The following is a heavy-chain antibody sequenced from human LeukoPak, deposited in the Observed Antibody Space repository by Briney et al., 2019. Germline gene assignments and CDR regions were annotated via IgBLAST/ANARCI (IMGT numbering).Heavy chain of an antibody. CDR1: GYTFTSYA. J-gene: IGHJ5*02. Sequence: ASVKVSCKASGYTFTSYAMNWVRQAPGQGLEWMGWINTNTGNPTYAQGFTGRFVFSLDTSVSTAYLQISSLKAEDTAVYYCASDTSEYGDYEDWFDPWGQGTLVTVSS. CDR2: INTNTGNP. V-gene: IGHV7-4-1*02. D-gene: IGHD4-17*01. CDR3: ASDTSEYGDYEDWFDP.